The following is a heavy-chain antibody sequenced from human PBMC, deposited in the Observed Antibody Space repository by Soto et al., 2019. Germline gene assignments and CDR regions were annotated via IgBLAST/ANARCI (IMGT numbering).Heavy chain of an antibody. CDR3: ARGDSTDCSNGVCSFFYNHDMDA. J-gene: IGHJ6*02. D-gene: IGHD2-8*01. Sequence: ASVKVSCKASGYSFTDYHIHWVRQAPGQGLEWLGRINPKSGGTSTAQKFQGWVTMTTDTSISTASMELTRLTSDDTAIYYCARGDSTDCSNGVCSFFYNHDMDAWGQWTTVTVSS. CDR1: GYSFTDYH. V-gene: IGHV1-2*04. CDR2: INPKSGGT.